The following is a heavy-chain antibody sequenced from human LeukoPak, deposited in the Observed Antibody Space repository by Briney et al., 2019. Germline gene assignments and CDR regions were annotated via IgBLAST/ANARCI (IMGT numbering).Heavy chain of an antibody. Sequence: ASVKVSCKASGGTFSSYAISWVRQAPGQGLEWMGRIIPIRGIANYAQKFQGRVTIIADKSTSTAYMELSSLRPEDTAVYYCARDRPRYDFWSGYYDSRGMDVWGQGTTVTVSS. J-gene: IGHJ6*02. CDR2: IIPIRGIA. D-gene: IGHD3-3*01. CDR1: GGTFSSYA. V-gene: IGHV1-69*04. CDR3: ARDRPRYDFWSGYYDSRGMDV.